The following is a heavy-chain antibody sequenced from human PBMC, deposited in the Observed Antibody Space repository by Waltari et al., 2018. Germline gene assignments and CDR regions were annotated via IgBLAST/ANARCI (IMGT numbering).Heavy chain of an antibody. CDR2: VHRSGRT. V-gene: IGHV4-4*02. D-gene: IGHD2-15*01. CDR3: ALDRGRGLYLDS. CDR1: GDSMGDSDL. J-gene: IGHJ4*02. Sequence: QLQLEQLGPGLVKPSETLSLICAVSGDSMGDSDLWNWVRQSPGKGLEWIGQVHRSGRTNYNPSFASRVTVSVDTSTNHFSLKVTSATAADTAVYYCALDRGRGLYLDSWGQGILVTVSP.